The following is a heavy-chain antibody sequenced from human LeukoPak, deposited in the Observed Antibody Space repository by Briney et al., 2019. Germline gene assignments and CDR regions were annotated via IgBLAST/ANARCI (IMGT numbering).Heavy chain of an antibody. CDR2: IYNSGST. CDR1: GGSISSGDYY. CDR3: ARQGTSIAARPDY. Sequence: KPSETLSLTCTVSGGSISSGDYYWSWIRQPPGKGLEWIGYIYNSGSTYYNPSVESRVTITADTSKNQFSLKLSSVTAADTAVYYCARQGTSIAARPDYWGQGTLVTVSS. J-gene: IGHJ4*02. D-gene: IGHD6-6*01. V-gene: IGHV4-30-4*01.